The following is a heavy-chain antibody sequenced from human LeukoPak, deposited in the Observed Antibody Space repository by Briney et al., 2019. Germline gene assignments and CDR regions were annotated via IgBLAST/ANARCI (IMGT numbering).Heavy chain of an antibody. J-gene: IGHJ6*02. D-gene: IGHD3-22*01. CDR1: GFTFSSYA. CDR3: AKDIAPTYYYDSSGYGWAFYYYYYGMDV. Sequence: GGSLRLSCAASGFTFSSYAMSWVRQAPGKGLEWVSAISGSGGSTYYADSVKGRFTISRDNSKNTLYLQMNSLRAEDTAVYYCAKDIAPTYYYDSSGYGWAFYYYYYGMDVWGQGTTVTVSS. CDR2: ISGSGGST. V-gene: IGHV3-23*01.